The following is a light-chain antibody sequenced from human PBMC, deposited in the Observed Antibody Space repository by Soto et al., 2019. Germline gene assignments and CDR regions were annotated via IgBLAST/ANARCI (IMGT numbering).Light chain of an antibody. Sequence: DFQMTQSPPSLSASVGDRVTITCRASQGFSNYLAWYQQNPGKVPKLLISAASTLQSGVPSRFSGSGSGTDFTLTISSLQPEDVATYYCQKYDIAPFTFGPGTKVDIK. J-gene: IGKJ3*01. CDR1: QGFSNY. V-gene: IGKV1-27*01. CDR2: AAS. CDR3: QKYDIAPFT.